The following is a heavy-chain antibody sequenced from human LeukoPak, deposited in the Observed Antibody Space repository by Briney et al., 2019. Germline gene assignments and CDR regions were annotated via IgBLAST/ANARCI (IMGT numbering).Heavy chain of an antibody. CDR1: GLTFSSYD. Sequence: PGGSLRLSCAASGLTFSSYDMHWVRQATGKGLEWVSTIGTAGDTYYPGSVKGRFTISRENAKNSLCLQMNSLRAGETAVYYSARDNDGMDVRGQGTTVTVSS. V-gene: IGHV3-13*01. CDR2: IGTAGDT. J-gene: IGHJ6*02. CDR3: ARDNDGMDV.